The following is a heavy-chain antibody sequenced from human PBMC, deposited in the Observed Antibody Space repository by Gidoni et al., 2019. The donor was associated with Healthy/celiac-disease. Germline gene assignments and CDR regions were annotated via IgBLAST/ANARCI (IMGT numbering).Heavy chain of an antibody. CDR2: INPNSGGT. CDR3: ARIRAVAGINWYFDL. D-gene: IGHD6-19*01. Sequence: QVQLVQSGAEVKKPGASVKVSCQASGYTFTGYYIHWVRQAPGQGLEWMGWINPNSGGTNYAQKFQGRVTMTRDTSISTAYMELSRLRSDDTAVYYCARIRAVAGINWYFDLWGRGTLVTVSS. J-gene: IGHJ2*01. V-gene: IGHV1-2*02. CDR1: GYTFTGYY.